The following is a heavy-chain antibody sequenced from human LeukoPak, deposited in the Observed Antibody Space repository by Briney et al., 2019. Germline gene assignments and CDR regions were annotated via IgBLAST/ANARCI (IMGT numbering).Heavy chain of an antibody. CDR1: GGSISSYY. V-gene: IGHV4-59*01. D-gene: IGHD2-15*01. CDR3: ARGGGYCSGGSCYRWFDP. Sequence: SETLSLTCTVSGGSISSYYWSWIRQPPGKGLEWIGYIYYSGSTNYNPFLKSRVTISVDTSKNQFSLKLSSVTAADTAVYYCARGGGYCSGGSCYRWFDPWGQGTLVTVSS. J-gene: IGHJ5*02. CDR2: IYYSGST.